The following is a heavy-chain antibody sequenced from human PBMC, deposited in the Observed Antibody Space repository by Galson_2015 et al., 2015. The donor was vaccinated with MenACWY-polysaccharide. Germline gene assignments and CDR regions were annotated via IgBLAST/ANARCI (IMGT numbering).Heavy chain of an antibody. V-gene: IGHV1-18*01. D-gene: IGHD4-17*01. CDR2: ISTYNGNT. Sequence: SVKVSCKASNYTFTSYGISWVRQAPGQGLEWMGWISTYNGNTNYAQNLQGRVTMTTDTSTSTAYMELRSLRSDDTAVYYCALGRGGDYYYYYYGMDVWGQGTTVTVSS. CDR3: ALGRGGDYYYYYYGMDV. J-gene: IGHJ6*02. CDR1: NYTFTSYG.